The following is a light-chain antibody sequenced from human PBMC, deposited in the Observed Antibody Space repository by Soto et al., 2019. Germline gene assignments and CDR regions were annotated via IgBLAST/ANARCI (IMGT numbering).Light chain of an antibody. CDR1: QGIRND. Sequence: DIQMTQSPSSLSASVGDRVTVTCRASQGIRNDLGWYQQKPGKAPKRLIYGAFSLQSGVPSRFSGSGSETEFTLTISSLQPVDSATYYCLQNNGLPPTFGQGTKVEIK. V-gene: IGKV1-17*01. CDR3: LQNNGLPPT. CDR2: GAF. J-gene: IGKJ1*01.